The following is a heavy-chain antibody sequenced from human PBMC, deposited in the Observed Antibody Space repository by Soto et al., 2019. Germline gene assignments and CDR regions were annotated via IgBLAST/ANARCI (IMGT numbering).Heavy chain of an antibody. Sequence: QVQLEQSGTEVKKPGASVKVSCKTSGYTFSDYGISWVRQAPGQGLEWMGWISPYNGFTNYAQRLQGRVTVTTDTSSSTAYMELRSLSSDDTAVYYCARSRSRGRPYPYYGRSDFYYGDTFDFWGQGTMLIFSS. J-gene: IGHJ3*01. V-gene: IGHV1-18*04. CDR3: ARSRSRGRPYPYYGRSDFYYGDTFDF. CDR2: ISPYNGFT. D-gene: IGHD3-22*01. CDR1: GYTFSDYG.